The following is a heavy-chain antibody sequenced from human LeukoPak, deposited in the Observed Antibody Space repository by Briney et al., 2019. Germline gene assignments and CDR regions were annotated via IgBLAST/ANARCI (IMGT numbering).Heavy chain of an antibody. J-gene: IGHJ3*02. CDR2: IYSGGNT. D-gene: IGHD2-2*01. Sequence: GGSLRLSCSASGLTVSTNYLTWVRQAPGKGLEWVSVIYSGGNTYYADSVKGRFTISRENAKNSLYLQMNSLRAGDTAVYYCAREDQLVDAFDIWGQGTMVTVSS. CDR1: GLTVSTNY. V-gene: IGHV3-53*01. CDR3: AREDQLVDAFDI.